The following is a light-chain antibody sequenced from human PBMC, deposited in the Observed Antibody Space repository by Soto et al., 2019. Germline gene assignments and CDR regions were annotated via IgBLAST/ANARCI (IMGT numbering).Light chain of an antibody. V-gene: IGKV2-28*01. CDR1: QSLLHSTGYDF. Sequence: DIVMTQSPLSLPVTPGEPASISCRSSQSLLHSTGYDFLDWYVQKPGQSPQLLLYLGSTRASGVPDRFSGTGSGTDFTPKISRVEAEDVEVYYCMQSLQMPLTFGGGTKVEIK. CDR2: LGS. CDR3: MQSLQMPLT. J-gene: IGKJ4*01.